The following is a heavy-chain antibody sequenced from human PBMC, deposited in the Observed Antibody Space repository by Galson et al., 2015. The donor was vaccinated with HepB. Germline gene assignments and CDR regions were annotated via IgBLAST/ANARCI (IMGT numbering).Heavy chain of an antibody. CDR3: AHVMITFGGVIGPDAFDI. CDR2: IYWDDDD. J-gene: IGHJ3*02. V-gene: IGHV2-5*02. CDR1: GFSLSSTGVG. Sequence: PALVKPTQTLTLTCTFSGFSLSSTGVGVGWIRQPPGKALEWLAVIYWDDDDRYSPSLKSRLKNTKDTSKNQVVLTMTNMDPVDTATYYCAHVMITFGGVIGPDAFDIWGQGTMVTVSS. D-gene: IGHD3-16*02.